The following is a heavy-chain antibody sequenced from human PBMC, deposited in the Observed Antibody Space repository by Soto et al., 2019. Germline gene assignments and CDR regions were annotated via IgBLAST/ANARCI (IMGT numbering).Heavy chain of an antibody. CDR2: ISAKNGDI. V-gene: IGHV1-18*01. J-gene: IGHJ6*02. Sequence: QVHLVQSGAELKKPGASVRVSCKASGYSFTRNGISWVRQAPGQGLEWMGWISAKNGDINYAQKVQGRVIMTTDTSTSTAYMELRSLRSDDTAVYYCVRDRDSDTWPSRDVWGQGTTVTVSS. CDR3: VRDRDSDTWPSRDV. D-gene: IGHD1-26*01. CDR1: GYSFTRNG.